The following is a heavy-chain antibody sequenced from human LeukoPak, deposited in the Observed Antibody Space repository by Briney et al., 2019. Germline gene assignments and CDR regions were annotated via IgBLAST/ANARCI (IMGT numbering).Heavy chain of an antibody. CDR3: TTASIVGATQH. CDR2: IKSKTDGGTT. Sequence: GGSLRLSCAASGFTFSNAWMSWVRQAPGKGLEWVGRIKSKTDGGTTDYAAPMKGRFTISRDDSKNTLYLQMNSLKTEDTAVYYCTTASIVGATQHWGQGTLVTVSS. D-gene: IGHD1-26*01. CDR1: GFTFSNAW. J-gene: IGHJ1*01. V-gene: IGHV3-15*01.